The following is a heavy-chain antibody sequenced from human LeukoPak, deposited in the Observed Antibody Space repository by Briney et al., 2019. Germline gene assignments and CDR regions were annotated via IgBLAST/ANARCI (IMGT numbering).Heavy chain of an antibody. J-gene: IGHJ4*02. Sequence: SETLYLTCTVSGGSISSYYWSWIRQPAGQGLEWIGRIYTSGSTNYNPSLKSRVTMSVATSKNQFSLRLRSVTAADTAVYYCARDASGEWELLVDYWGQGTLVTVSS. CDR1: GGSISSYY. CDR2: IYTSGST. CDR3: ARDASGEWELLVDY. V-gene: IGHV4-4*07. D-gene: IGHD1-26*01.